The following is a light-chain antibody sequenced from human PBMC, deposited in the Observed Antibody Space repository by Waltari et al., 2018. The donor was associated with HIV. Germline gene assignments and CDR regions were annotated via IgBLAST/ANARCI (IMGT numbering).Light chain of an antibody. CDR3: SSYTAIHVFV. CDR1: ISDIGIFDS. CDR2: GVS. J-gene: IGLJ2*01. Sequence: QSALTQPASLSGSPGQSITISCPGTISDIGIFDSVSWYQQRPGRTSQLIIFGVSSRPSGISSRFSGSKSGNTASLTISGLQAEDEALYYCSSYTAIHVFVFGGGTTLTVL. V-gene: IGLV2-14*01.